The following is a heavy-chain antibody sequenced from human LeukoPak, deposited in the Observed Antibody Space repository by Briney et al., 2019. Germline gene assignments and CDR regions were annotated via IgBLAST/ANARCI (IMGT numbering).Heavy chain of an antibody. CDR1: GGTFSSYA. D-gene: IGHD5-12*01. CDR3: AREESEGVRGGIYHALGD. CDR2: IIPIFGIA. Sequence: SVKVSCKASGGTFSSYAISWVRRAPGQGLEWMGRIIPIFGIANYAQKFQGRVTITADKSTSTAYMELSSLRSEDTAVYYCAREESEGVRGGIYHALGDWGQGTLVTVSS. V-gene: IGHV1-69*04. J-gene: IGHJ4*02.